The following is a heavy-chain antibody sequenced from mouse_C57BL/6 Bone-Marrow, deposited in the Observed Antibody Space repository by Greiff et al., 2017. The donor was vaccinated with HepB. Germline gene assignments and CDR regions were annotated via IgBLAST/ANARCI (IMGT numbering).Heavy chain of an antibody. J-gene: IGHJ4*01. D-gene: IGHD1-1*01. V-gene: IGHV14-4*01. CDR2: IDPENGDT. Sequence: EVQLKESGAELVRPGASVKLSCTASGFNIKDDYMHWVKQRPEQGLEWIGWIDPENGDTEYASKFQGKATITADTSSNTAYLQLSSLTSEDTAVYYCVIYYYGSSYAMDYWGQGTSVTVSS. CDR3: VIYYYGSSYAMDY. CDR1: GFNIKDDY.